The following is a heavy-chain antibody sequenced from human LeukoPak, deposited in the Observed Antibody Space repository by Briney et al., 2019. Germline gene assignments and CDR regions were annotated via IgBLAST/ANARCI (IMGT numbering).Heavy chain of an antibody. D-gene: IGHD4/OR15-4a*01. CDR1: GFIFRNYA. CDR2: ISDNGGGT. CDR3: AKESGALGAPLYDY. Sequence: GGSLRLSCGASGFIFRNYAMSWVRQAPGEGLEWVSGISDNGGGTYYADSVKGRFTISRDNSKNMLYLQMNSLRAEDTAVYYCAKESGALGAPLYDYWGQGILVTGSS. J-gene: IGHJ4*02. V-gene: IGHV3-23*01.